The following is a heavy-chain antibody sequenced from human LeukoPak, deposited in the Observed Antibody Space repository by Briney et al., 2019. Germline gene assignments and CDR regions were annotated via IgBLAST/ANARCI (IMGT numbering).Heavy chain of an antibody. J-gene: IGHJ5*02. CDR3: ARGDYDSSGGFDP. CDR2: INPNTGGT. D-gene: IGHD3-22*01. CDR1: VYPFSAYY. Sequence: ASVTVSCKASVYPFSAYYMHWVRQAPGQGLEWMGWINPNTGGTNYAQKFQGRVTVTRDTSINTAYMELSRLRSDDTAVYYCARGDYDSSGGFDPWGQGTLVTVSS. V-gene: IGHV1-2*02.